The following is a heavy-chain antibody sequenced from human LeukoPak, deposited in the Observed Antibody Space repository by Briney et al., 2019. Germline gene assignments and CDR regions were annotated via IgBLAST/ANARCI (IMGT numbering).Heavy chain of an antibody. J-gene: IGHJ1*01. CDR2: ISGSGGST. CDR3: AKDPSPYYYDGSGYEQH. V-gene: IGHV3-23*01. Sequence: GGSLRLSCAASGFTFSSYAMSWVRQAPGKGLEWVSAISGSGGSTYYADSVKGRFTISRDNSKNTLYLQMNSLRAEDTAVYYCAKDPSPYYYDGSGYEQHWGQGTLVTVSS. D-gene: IGHD3-22*01. CDR1: GFTFSSYA.